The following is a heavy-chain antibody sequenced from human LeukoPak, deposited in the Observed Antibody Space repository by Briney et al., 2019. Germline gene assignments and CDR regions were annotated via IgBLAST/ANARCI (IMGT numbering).Heavy chain of an antibody. CDR3: AKRGRDSPGYYNFFDY. CDR1: GFNSSLYG. D-gene: IGHD3-22*01. J-gene: IGHJ4*02. Sequence: GGSLRLSCAASGFNSSLYGMHWVRQAPGKGGGWGAFIGFAGTEILYADSVKGRFTISSDNSNTSLYLQMSGLRGDDTAVYYCAKRGRDSPGYYNFFDYWGQGTLVSVSS. CDR2: IGFAGTEI. V-gene: IGHV3-30*02.